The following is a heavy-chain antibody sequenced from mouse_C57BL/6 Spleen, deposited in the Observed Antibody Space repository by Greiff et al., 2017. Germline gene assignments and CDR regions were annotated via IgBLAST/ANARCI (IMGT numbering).Heavy chain of an antibody. V-gene: IGHV1-64*01. CDR1: GYTFTSYW. CDR2: IHPNSGST. J-gene: IGHJ4*01. CDR3: ARSQRGRFYAMDY. D-gene: IGHD4-1*02. Sequence: QVQLQQSGAELVKPGASVKLSCKASGYTFTSYWMHWVKQRPGQGLEWIGMIHPNSGSTNYNEKFKSKATLTVDKSSSTAYMQLSSLTSEDSAVYYCARSQRGRFYAMDYWGQGTSVTVSS.